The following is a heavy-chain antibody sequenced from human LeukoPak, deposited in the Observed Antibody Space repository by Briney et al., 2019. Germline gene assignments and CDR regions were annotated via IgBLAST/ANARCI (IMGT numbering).Heavy chain of an antibody. V-gene: IGHV3-23*01. CDR2: ISGSGGST. CDR1: GLTFSSYA. D-gene: IGHD6-6*01. J-gene: IGHJ4*02. CDR3: AKAPRGAGSSSRYFDY. Sequence: GGSLRLSCAASGLTFSSYAMSWVRQAPGKGLEWVSVISGSGGSTYYADSVKGRFTISRDNSKNTLYLQMNSLRAEDTAVYYCAKAPRGAGSSSRYFDYWGQGTLVTVSS.